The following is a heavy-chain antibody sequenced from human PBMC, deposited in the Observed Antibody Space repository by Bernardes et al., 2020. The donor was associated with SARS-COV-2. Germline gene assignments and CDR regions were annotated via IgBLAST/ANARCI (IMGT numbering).Heavy chain of an antibody. J-gene: IGHJ4*02. D-gene: IGHD2-15*01. CDR1: GYTFTNYG. V-gene: IGHV3-74*01. Sequence: SCKSSGYTFTNYGINWVRQVPGKGLVWVARINEDGTITDYADSVKGRFTISRDNARNTLFLQMNSLRAEDTAVYYCARDVVGKEDFWGQGSLVTVSS. CDR3: ARDVVGKEDF. CDR2: INEDGTIT.